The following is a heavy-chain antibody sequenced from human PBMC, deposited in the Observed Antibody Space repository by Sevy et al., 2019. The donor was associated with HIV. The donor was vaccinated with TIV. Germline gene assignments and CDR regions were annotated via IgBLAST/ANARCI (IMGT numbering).Heavy chain of an antibody. CDR3: ARDKTILEGRYGMDV. CDR2: VFSSSSYI. Sequence: GGSLRLSCAASGFTFSSYNMNWVRQAPGKGLEWVSFVFSSSSYIYYADSVKVRFTISRYNAKNSLYLQMNSLRAEDTAVYYCARDKTILEGRYGMDVWGQGTTVTVSS. CDR1: GFTFSSYN. D-gene: IGHD3-3*01. V-gene: IGHV3-21*01. J-gene: IGHJ6*02.